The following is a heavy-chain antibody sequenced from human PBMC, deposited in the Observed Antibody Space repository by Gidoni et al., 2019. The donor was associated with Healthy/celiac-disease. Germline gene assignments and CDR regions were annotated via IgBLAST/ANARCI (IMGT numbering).Heavy chain of an antibody. CDR2: IYYSGST. Sequence: IGYIYYSGSTNYNPSLKSRVTISVDTSKNQFSLKLSSVTAADTAVYYCARAKAQWLVGYWGQGTLVTVSS. V-gene: IGHV4-59*01. J-gene: IGHJ4*02. D-gene: IGHD6-19*01. CDR3: ARAKAQWLVGY.